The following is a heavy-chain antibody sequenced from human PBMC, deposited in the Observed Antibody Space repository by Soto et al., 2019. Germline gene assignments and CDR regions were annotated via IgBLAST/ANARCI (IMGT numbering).Heavy chain of an antibody. D-gene: IGHD2-2*03. CDR2: ISAYNGNT. CDR1: GYTFTSYG. V-gene: IGHV1-18*01. J-gene: IGHJ6*02. Sequence: GASVKVSCKASGYTFTSYGISWVRQAPGQGLEWMGWISAYNGNTNYAQKLQGRVTITTDTSTSTAYMELRSLRSDDTAVYYCARDGYCSSTSCYVYATYYYYYGMDVWCQGTTGTGSS. CDR3: ARDGYCSSTSCYVYATYYYYYGMDV.